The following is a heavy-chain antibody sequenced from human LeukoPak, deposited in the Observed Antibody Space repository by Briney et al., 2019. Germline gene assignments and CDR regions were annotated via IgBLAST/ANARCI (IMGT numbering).Heavy chain of an antibody. Sequence: KASETLSLTCTVPGGSISSYYWSWIRQPPGKGLEWIGYIYYSGSTYYNPSLKSRVTISVDTSKNQFSLKLSSVTAADTAVYYCASYGNAFDIWGQGTMVTVSS. CDR1: GGSISSYY. CDR3: ASYGNAFDI. V-gene: IGHV4-59*12. J-gene: IGHJ3*02. CDR2: IYYSGST. D-gene: IGHD4-17*01.